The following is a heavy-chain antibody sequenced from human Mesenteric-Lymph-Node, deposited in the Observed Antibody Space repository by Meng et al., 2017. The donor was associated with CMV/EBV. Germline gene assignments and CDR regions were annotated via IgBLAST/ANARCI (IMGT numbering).Heavy chain of an antibody. V-gene: IGHV3-74*01. J-gene: IGHJ3*02. D-gene: IGHD3-10*02. CDR2: INSDGSSI. CDR1: GFTLSFYW. CDR3: ARNYVNAFDI. Sequence: GESLKISCAASGFTLSFYWMHWVRQAPGKGLEWVSRINSDGSSISKADSVKGRFTISRDNAKNTLYLQMNSLRAEDTAVYYCARNYVNAFDIWGQGTMVTVSS.